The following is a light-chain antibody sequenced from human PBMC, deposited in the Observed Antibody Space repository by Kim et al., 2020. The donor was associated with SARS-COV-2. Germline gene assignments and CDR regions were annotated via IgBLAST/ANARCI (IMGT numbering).Light chain of an antibody. CDR1: VLTKKY. J-gene: IGLJ3*02. CDR2: KDS. Sequence: VSPGQTARITCSGDVLTKKYARWFQQKPGQAPVLLIYKDSERPSGIPERFSGSSSGTTVTLTISGAQVEDEADYYCYSAADNTLVFGGGTKLTVL. CDR3: YSAADNTLV. V-gene: IGLV3-27*01.